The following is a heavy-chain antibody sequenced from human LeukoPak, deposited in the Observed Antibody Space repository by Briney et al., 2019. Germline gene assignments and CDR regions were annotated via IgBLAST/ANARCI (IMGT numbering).Heavy chain of an antibody. CDR1: GFTFSDYN. Sequence: GGSLRLSCAPSGFTFSDYNMRWIRQAPGKGLEWVSSISRSGSTKYYADSVKGRFTISRDNAKNSLFLQMNSLRAEDTAVYYCARVLRYCSGGNCYSGGLGYMDVWGKGTTVTISS. CDR2: ISRSGSTK. D-gene: IGHD2-15*01. J-gene: IGHJ6*03. V-gene: IGHV3-11*01. CDR3: ARVLRYCSGGNCYSGGLGYMDV.